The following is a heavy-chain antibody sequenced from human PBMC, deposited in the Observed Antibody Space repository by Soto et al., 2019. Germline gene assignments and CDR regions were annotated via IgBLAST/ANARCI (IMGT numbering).Heavy chain of an antibody. CDR3: ARDPAGVNWFVP. V-gene: IGHV1-2*02. J-gene: IGHJ5*02. Sequence: GKVSCKASGYPFTGYIMHWVRHAPRQGLEWMGWINPNSGGTNYAQKFQGRVPMTRDTSISTAYMELSRLRPDDTAVYYCARDPAGVNWFVPWGQGTLVTVSS. D-gene: IGHD3-10*01. CDR1: GYPFTGYI. CDR2: INPNSGGT.